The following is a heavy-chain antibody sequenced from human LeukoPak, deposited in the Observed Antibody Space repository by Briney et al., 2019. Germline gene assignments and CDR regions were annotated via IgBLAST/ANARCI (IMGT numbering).Heavy chain of an antibody. CDR2: INPNSGGT. CDR1: GYTFTGYY. D-gene: IGHD2-2*02. CDR3: HLGVVPAAIRRLGGMDV. Sequence: ASVKVSCKASGYTFTGYYMHWVRQAPGQGLEWMGWINPNSGGTNYAQKFQGRVTMTRDTSISTAYMELSRLRSDDTAAYYCHLGVVPAAIRRLGGMDVWGQGTTVTVSS. V-gene: IGHV1-2*02. J-gene: IGHJ6*02.